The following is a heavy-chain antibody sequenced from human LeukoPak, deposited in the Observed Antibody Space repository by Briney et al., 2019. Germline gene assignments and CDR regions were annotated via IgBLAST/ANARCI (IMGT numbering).Heavy chain of an antibody. CDR1: GFTFSSYG. D-gene: IGHD3-10*01. CDR2: ISYDGSNK. V-gene: IGHV3-30*18. Sequence: GGSLRLSCAASGFTFSSYGMHWVRQAPGKGLEWVAVISYDGSNKYYADSVKGRFTISRDNSKNTLYLQMNSLRAEDTAVYYCANSKRDPLLWFVEFPSAPFPDAFDIWGQGTMVTVSS. J-gene: IGHJ3*02. CDR3: ANSKRDPLLWFVEFPSAPFPDAFDI.